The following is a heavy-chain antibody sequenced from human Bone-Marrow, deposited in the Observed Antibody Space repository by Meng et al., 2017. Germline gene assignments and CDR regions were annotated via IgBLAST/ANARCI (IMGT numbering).Heavy chain of an antibody. CDR3: ARDGTSWYFFDY. CDR1: GDSVSSNSAT. CDR2: TYYRSRWYS. J-gene: IGHJ4*02. V-gene: IGHV6-1*01. D-gene: IGHD1-1*01. Sequence: QVQLQQAGPGLVKPSQTLSLTCAISGDSVSSNSATWNWIRQSPSRGLEWLGRTYYRSRWYSEYAVSVQSRITINPDTSKNQFSLQLNSLAPEDSAVYYCARDGTSWYFFDYWGQGTLVTVSS.